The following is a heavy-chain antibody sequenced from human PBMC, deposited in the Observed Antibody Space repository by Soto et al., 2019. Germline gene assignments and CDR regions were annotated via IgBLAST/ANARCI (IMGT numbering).Heavy chain of an antibody. V-gene: IGHV5-51*01. Sequence: PGESLKICWTGSGYSFTSYWIGWVRQMPGKGLEWMGIIYPGDSDTRYSPSFQGQVTISADKSISTAYLQWSSLKASDTAMYYCATGGWELQPLSDGMDVWGQGTTVTVSS. CDR3: ATGGWELQPLSDGMDV. CDR1: GYSFTSYW. D-gene: IGHD1-26*01. CDR2: IYPGDSDT. J-gene: IGHJ6*02.